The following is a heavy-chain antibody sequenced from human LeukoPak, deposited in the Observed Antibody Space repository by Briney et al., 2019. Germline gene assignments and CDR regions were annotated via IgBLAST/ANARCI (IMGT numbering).Heavy chain of an antibody. Sequence: GGSLRLSCAASGFTFSSYAMHWVRQAPGKGLEWAAVISYDGSNKYYADSVKGRFTISRDNSKNTLYLQMNSLRAEDTAVYYCARIFTVTTSGDDYWGQGTLVTVSS. D-gene: IGHD4-17*01. V-gene: IGHV3-30*04. CDR3: ARIFTVTTSGDDY. J-gene: IGHJ4*02. CDR1: GFTFSSYA. CDR2: ISYDGSNK.